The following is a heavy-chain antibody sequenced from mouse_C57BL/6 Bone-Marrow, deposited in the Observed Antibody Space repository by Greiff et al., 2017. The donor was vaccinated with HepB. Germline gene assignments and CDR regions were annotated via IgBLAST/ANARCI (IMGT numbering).Heavy chain of an antibody. J-gene: IGHJ2*01. Sequence: VQLQQPGAELVKPGASVKMSCKASGYTFTSYWITWVKQRPGQGLEWIGDIYPGSGSTNYNEKFKSKATLTVDTSSSTAYMQLSSLTSEDSAVYYCARGGAYYSLFDYWGQGTTLTVSS. CDR3: ARGGAYYSLFDY. V-gene: IGHV1-55*01. CDR1: GYTFTSYW. D-gene: IGHD2-12*01. CDR2: IYPGSGST.